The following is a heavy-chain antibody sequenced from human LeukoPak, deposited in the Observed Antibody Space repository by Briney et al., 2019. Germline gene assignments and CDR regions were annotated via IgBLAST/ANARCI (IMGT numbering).Heavy chain of an antibody. J-gene: IGHJ6*04. CDR2: VYSSGSA. Sequence: SETLSLTCAVSSGSINGDGYYWSRIRQPAGTGLEWIGRVYSSGSANYSPSLKSRVIISIDTSKNQFSLRLSSVTAADTVVYYCARLHADTSLTPYYNYIYVWGKGTMVTVSS. CDR1: SGSINGDGYY. V-gene: IGHV4-61*02. CDR3: ARLHADTSLTPYYNYIYV. D-gene: IGHD5-24*01.